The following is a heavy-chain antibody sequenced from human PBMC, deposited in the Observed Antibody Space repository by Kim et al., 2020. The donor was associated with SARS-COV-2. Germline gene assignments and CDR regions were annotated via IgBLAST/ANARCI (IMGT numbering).Heavy chain of an antibody. V-gene: IGHV5-10-1*01. CDR2: IDPSDSYT. D-gene: IGHD2-2*01. CDR3: ATLVVPAAKHYYYYGMDV. Sequence: GESLKISCKGSGYSFTSYWISWVRQMPGKGLEWMGRIDPSDSYTNYSPSFQGHVTISADKSISTSYLQWSSLKASDTAMYYCATLVVPAAKHYYYYGMDVWGQGTTVTVSS. J-gene: IGHJ6*02. CDR1: GYSFTSYW.